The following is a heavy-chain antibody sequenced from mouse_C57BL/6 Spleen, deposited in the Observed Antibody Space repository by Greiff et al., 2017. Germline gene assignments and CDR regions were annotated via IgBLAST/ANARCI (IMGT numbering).Heavy chain of an antibody. CDR3: ERSERDYGSSDWYFDV. Sequence: QVQLQQPGAELVMPGASVKLSCKASGYTFPSYWMHWVKQRPGQGLEWIGEIDPSDSYTNYNQKFKGKSTLTVDKSSSTAYMQLSRLTSEDSAVYSGERSERDYGSSDWYFDVWGTGTTVTVSS. D-gene: IGHD1-1*01. V-gene: IGHV1-69*01. CDR1: GYTFPSYW. J-gene: IGHJ1*03. CDR2: IDPSDSYT.